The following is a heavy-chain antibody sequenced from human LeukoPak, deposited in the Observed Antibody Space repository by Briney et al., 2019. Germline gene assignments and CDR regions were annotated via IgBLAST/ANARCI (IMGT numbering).Heavy chain of an antibody. D-gene: IGHD6-13*01. CDR2: LKSDGRST. V-gene: IGHV3-74*01. Sequence: PGGSLRLTCAASGFTFSSHWMHWVRQAPGKGLVWVSRLKSDGRSTSYADSVKGRFTISRDNAKNTLHLQMNSLRAEDTAVYYCATTIIAATMDVWGQGTTVTVSS. J-gene: IGHJ6*02. CDR3: ATTIIAATMDV. CDR1: GFTFSSHW.